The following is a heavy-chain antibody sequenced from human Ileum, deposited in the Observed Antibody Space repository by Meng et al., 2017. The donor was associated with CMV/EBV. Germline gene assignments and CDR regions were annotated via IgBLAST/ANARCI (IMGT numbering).Heavy chain of an antibody. CDR3: VRQVVAASFDY. V-gene: IGHV4-30-4*08. CDR2: IYYSGST. J-gene: IGHJ4*02. Sequence: QVPRRGCGPGRVKPSQTLSLTCTVSGGSISSGDYYWSWIRQPPGKGLEWIGYIYYSGSTYYNPSLKSRVTISVDTSKNQFSLNLRSVTATDSAVYYCVRQVVAASFDYWGQGALVTVSS. D-gene: IGHD2-15*01. CDR1: GGSISSGDYY.